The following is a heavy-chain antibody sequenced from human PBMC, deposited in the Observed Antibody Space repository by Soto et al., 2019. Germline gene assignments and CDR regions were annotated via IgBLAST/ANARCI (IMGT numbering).Heavy chain of an antibody. V-gene: IGHV4-4*02. J-gene: IGHJ6*02. CDR3: ARPPLPGFGKYAMDV. CDR2: IYHSGST. D-gene: IGHD3-10*01. CDR1: GGSISSSNW. Sequence: SETLSLTCAVAGGSISSSNWWSWVRQPPGKGLEWIGEIYHSGSTNYSPSFQGHVTISVDTSSSTAYLQWSSLKASDTAMYYCARPPLPGFGKYAMDVWGQGTTVTVSS.